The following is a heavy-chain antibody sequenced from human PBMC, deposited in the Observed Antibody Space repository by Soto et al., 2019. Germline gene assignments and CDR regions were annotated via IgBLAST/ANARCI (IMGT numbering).Heavy chain of an antibody. CDR3: ARHGSYFYYFDY. D-gene: IGHD1-26*01. Sequence: APVKVSCKASGYTFTSQGISLVRPAPGQGLEWMGWISAYNGNTNYAQKLQGRVTMTTDTSTSTAYMELRSLRSDDTAVYYCARHGSYFYYFDYWGQGTLVTVSS. J-gene: IGHJ4*02. CDR1: GYTFTSQG. CDR2: ISAYNGNT. V-gene: IGHV1-18*01.